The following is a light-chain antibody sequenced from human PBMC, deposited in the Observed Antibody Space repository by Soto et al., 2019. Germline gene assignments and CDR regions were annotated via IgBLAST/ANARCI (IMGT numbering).Light chain of an antibody. CDR1: QSVTTN. V-gene: IGKV3-15*01. CDR2: AAS. Sequence: EIVMTQSPATLSVSPGERATLSCRASQSVTTNLAWLQQKPGQAPRLLIYAASTRATGIPARFSGSGSGTDFTLTISSLQSEDFAVYYCQQYNNWPPLTFGGGTKVEIK. J-gene: IGKJ4*01. CDR3: QQYNNWPPLT.